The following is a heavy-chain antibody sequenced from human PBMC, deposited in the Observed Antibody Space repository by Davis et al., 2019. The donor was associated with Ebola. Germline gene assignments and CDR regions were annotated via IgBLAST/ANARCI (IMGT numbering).Heavy chain of an antibody. Sequence: SVKVSCKASGYTFTSYAMHWVRQAPGQRLEWMGWINAGNGNTKYSQKFQGRVTITRDTSASTAYMELSSLRSEDTAVYYCARESSYYDSSGYYSFDYWGQGTLVTVSS. J-gene: IGHJ4*02. CDR3: ARESSYYDSSGYYSFDY. CDR2: INAGNGNT. CDR1: GYTFTSYA. V-gene: IGHV1-3*01. D-gene: IGHD3-22*01.